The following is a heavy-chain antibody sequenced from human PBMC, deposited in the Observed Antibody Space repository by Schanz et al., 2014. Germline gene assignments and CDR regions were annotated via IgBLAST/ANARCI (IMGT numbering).Heavy chain of an antibody. CDR1: GYTFSDYG. J-gene: IGHJ4*02. CDR3: ARDQSPYTNSSDVRDFDY. V-gene: IGHV1-18*01. Sequence: QVQLVQSGAEVKKPGASVKVSCRASGYTFSDYGVIWVRQAPGQGLEWMGWISTSNGNTNYIQKLQGRVTMTADTSTSTAYMDLRSLRSDDTAVYYCARDQSPYTNSSDVRDFDYWGQGTLVTVSS. D-gene: IGHD6-6*01. CDR2: ISTSNGNT.